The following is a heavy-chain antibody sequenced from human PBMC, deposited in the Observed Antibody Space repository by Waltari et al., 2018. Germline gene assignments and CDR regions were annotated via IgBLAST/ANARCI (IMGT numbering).Heavy chain of an antibody. Sequence: EVQLVESGGGLVNPGGSLRLSCAASEIAFSNAWMSWARQAPGKGLEWVARIKRKTDYETTDYAAPVRGRFTISRDDSKNTLYLQMNSLKSEDAAMYYCTTVYYGSGNYYNAEVWGQGTLVTVSS. CDR2: IKRKTDYETT. J-gene: IGHJ4*02. V-gene: IGHV3-15*01. CDR1: EIAFSNAW. CDR3: TTVYYGSGNYYNAEV. D-gene: IGHD3-10*01.